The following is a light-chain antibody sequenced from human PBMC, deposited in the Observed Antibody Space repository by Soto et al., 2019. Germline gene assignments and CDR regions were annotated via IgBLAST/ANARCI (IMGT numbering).Light chain of an antibody. CDR1: SSNIGANSD. Sequence: QSALTQPPSVSGAPGQRVTISCTGSSSNIGANSDVHWYQQLTGAAPKLLIYGNTNRPSGVSDRFSASESGTSASLAITGLQAEDEADYYCQSYDNSLSGFYVFGTGTKVTVL. J-gene: IGLJ1*01. CDR3: QSYDNSLSGFYV. CDR2: GNT. V-gene: IGLV1-40*01.